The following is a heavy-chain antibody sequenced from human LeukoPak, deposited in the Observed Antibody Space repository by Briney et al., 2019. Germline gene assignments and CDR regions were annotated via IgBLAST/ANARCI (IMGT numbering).Heavy chain of an antibody. V-gene: IGHV4-59*01. D-gene: IGHD5-18*01. J-gene: IGHJ2*01. CDR3: ARYWGVQLWPHWYFDL. CDR1: GGSISSYY. Sequence: SETLSLSCTVSGGSISSYYWSWFRQTPGKGPEWIGYIYYSGSTKYNPSLKSRVTISVDRSKNQFSLKLNSVTAADTAVYYCARYWGVQLWPHWYFDLWGRGSLVTVSS. CDR2: IYYSGST.